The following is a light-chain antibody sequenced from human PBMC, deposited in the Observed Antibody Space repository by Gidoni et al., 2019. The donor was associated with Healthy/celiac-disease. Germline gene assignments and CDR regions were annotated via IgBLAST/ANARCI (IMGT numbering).Light chain of an antibody. CDR1: SSNIGAGYD. Sequence: QSVLTQPPSVSGAPGQRVTISCPGSSSNIGAGYDVHGYQQLPGTAPKLLISGNSNRPSGVPVRFSGSKSGTSASLAITGRQAEDEADYYCQSYDSSLSGSVFGGGTKLTVL. CDR3: QSYDSSLSGSV. J-gene: IGLJ2*01. CDR2: GNS. V-gene: IGLV1-40*01.